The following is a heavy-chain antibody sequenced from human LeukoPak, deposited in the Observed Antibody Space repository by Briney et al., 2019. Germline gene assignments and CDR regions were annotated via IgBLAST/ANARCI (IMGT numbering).Heavy chain of an antibody. Sequence: PGGSLRLSCAASGFTFSDYWMSWVRQAPGKGLEWVANIKQDGSEKYYVDSVKGVFTISRDNAKNSLYLQMNSLRAEDTAVYYCVRDGVITFGGVIVADYWGQGTLVTVSS. V-gene: IGHV3-7*01. CDR1: GFTFSDYW. CDR2: IKQDGSEK. CDR3: VRDGVITFGGVIVADY. J-gene: IGHJ4*02. D-gene: IGHD3-16*02.